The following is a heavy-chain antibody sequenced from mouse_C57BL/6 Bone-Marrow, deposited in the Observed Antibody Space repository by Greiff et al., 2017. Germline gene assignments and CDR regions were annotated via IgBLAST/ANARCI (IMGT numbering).Heavy chain of an antibody. CDR2: IYPGDGDT. CDR3: ARGDYGDFDY. Sequence: VQLQQSGAELVKPGASVKISCKASGYAFSSYWMNWVKPRPGKGLEWIGQIYPGDGDTNYTGKFKGKDTLTADKSSSTPYMQLSSLTSEESAVYFCARGDYGDFDYWGQGTTLTVSS. V-gene: IGHV1-80*01. J-gene: IGHJ2*01. D-gene: IGHD2-4*01. CDR1: GYAFSSYW.